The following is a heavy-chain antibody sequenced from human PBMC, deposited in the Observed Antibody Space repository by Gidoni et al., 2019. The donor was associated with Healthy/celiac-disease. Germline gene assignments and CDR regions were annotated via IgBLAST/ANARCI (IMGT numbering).Heavy chain of an antibody. CDR1: GSSFSSYG. CDR3: ARETSYGSGSSPLSY. J-gene: IGHJ4*02. D-gene: IGHD3-10*01. V-gene: IGHV3-33*01. CDR2: ICYDGSNK. Sequence: QVQLVESGGGVVHPGWSLRLPCAAPGSSFSSYGMHGVRQAPGKGLEWVAIICYDGSNKYYADSVKGRFTISRDNSKNTLYLQMNSLRAEDTAVYYWARETSYGSGSSPLSYWGQGTLVTVSS.